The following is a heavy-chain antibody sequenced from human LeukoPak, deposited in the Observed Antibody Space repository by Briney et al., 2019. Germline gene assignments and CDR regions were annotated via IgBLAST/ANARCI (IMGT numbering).Heavy chain of an antibody. CDR1: GFTFSDAW. D-gene: IGHD4-11*01. V-gene: IGHV3-15*01. Sequence: GGSLRLSRAASGFTFSDAWMNWVRQAPGKGLEWVGRIKRKDEGATTGYAAPVKGRFTISRDDSENTLYLQMNSLRAEDTAVYYCAKDFGKYSKTGMYYFDYWGQGTLVTVSS. CDR3: AKDFGKYSKTGMYYFDY. CDR2: IKRKDEGATT. J-gene: IGHJ4*02.